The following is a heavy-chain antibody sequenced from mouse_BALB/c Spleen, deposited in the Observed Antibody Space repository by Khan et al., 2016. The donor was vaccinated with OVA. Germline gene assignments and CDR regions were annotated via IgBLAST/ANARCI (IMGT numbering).Heavy chain of an antibody. CDR3: ARSGYGAFAY. Sequence: QVQLKESGAELAKPGASVKMSCKASGYIFSSYWMNWVKQRPGQGLEWIGYINPSTNYTEYNQKFKDKATLTVDKSSSIVYMRLSSLTSEDSAVYYCARSGYGAFAYWGQGTLVTVSA. J-gene: IGHJ3*01. D-gene: IGHD1-1*02. V-gene: IGHV1-7*01. CDR2: INPSTNYT. CDR1: GYIFSSYW.